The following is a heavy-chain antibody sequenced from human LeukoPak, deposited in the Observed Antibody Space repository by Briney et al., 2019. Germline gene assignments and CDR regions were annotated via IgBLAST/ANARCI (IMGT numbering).Heavy chain of an antibody. J-gene: IGHJ2*01. V-gene: IGHV4-4*07. D-gene: IGHD4-23*01. CDR1: GGSISSYS. CDR2: FYTSGTT. Sequence: SETLSLTCSVSGGSISSYSWNWIRQPAGKGLEWIGRFYTSGTTNYNPSLQSRVTMSIDTSKNQVSLKMRSVTAADTAVYYCARTVVTLDWYFDLWGRGTLVSVSS. CDR3: ARTVVTLDWYFDL.